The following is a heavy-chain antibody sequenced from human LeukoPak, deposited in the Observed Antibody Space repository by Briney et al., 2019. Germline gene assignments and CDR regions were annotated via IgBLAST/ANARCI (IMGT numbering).Heavy chain of an antibody. J-gene: IGHJ4*02. CDR1: GFTFNDYA. CDR2: ISWNSGNI. CDR3: AKDRGDYGDYGRDYFDD. D-gene: IGHD4-17*01. V-gene: IGHV3-9*01. Sequence: GGSLRLSCAASGFTFNDYAMHWVRQAPGKGLEWVSGISWNSGNIGYADSVKGRFTISRDNAKNSLYLQMNSLRTEDTALYYCAKDRGDYGDYGRDYFDDWGQGTLVTVSS.